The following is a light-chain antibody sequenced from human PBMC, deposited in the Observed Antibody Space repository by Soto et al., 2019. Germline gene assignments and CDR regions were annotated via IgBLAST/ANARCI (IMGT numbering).Light chain of an antibody. CDR3: CSFAGNYIYV. Sequence: QSALTQPRSVSGPPGQSVTISCTGTSSDVGGYNYVSWYQHHPGKAPKVMIYDVSKRPSGVPGRFSGSKSGNTASLTISGLQSEDEADYYCCSFAGNYIYVFGTGTKVTVL. J-gene: IGLJ1*01. CDR2: DVS. V-gene: IGLV2-11*01. CDR1: SSDVGGYNY.